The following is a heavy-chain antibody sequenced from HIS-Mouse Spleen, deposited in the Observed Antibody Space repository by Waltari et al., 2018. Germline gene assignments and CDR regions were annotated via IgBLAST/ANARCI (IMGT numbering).Heavy chain of an antibody. Sequence: QLQLQESGPGLVKPSETLSLTCTVSGGSISSSSYHWGWIRQHPGKGREWIGIIYYSGSTYYNPSLKSRVTISVDTSKNQFSLKLSSVTAADTAVYYCAREIPYSSSWYDWYFDLWGRGTLVTVSS. CDR2: IYYSGST. CDR3: AREIPYSSSWYDWYFDL. D-gene: IGHD6-13*01. CDR1: GGSISSSSYH. V-gene: IGHV4-39*07. J-gene: IGHJ2*01.